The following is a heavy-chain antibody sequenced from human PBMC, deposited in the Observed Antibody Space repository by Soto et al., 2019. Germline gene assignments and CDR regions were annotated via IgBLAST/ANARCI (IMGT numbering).Heavy chain of an antibody. CDR3: ARHLSHLKSGSFDP. CDR2: ISGDGSNE. Sequence: PGGALRLSCSASGFTFINYSMHWVRPAPGKGLEWVALISGDGSNEYYADSMKGRFTISRDNSRNTLYLQMNSLRAEDTAVYYCARHLSHLKSGSFDPWGQGTLVTVSA. CDR1: GFTFINYS. V-gene: IGHV3-30-3*01. J-gene: IGHJ5*02. D-gene: IGHD3-3*02.